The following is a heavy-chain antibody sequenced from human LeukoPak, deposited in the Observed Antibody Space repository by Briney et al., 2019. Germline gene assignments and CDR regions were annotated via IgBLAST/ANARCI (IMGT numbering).Heavy chain of an antibody. J-gene: IGHJ6*03. D-gene: IGHD3-9*01. CDR2: IIPIFGTA. V-gene: IGHV1-69*13. CDR3: ASVGAGRPPYYDILTGYYSPNYYYYYMDV. CDR1: GGTFSSYA. Sequence: GASVKVSCKASGGTFSSYAISWVRQAPGQGLEWMGGIIPIFGTANYAQKFQGRVTITADESTSTAYMELSSLRSEDTAVYYCASVGAGRPPYYDILTGYYSPNYYYYYMDVWGKGTTVTISS.